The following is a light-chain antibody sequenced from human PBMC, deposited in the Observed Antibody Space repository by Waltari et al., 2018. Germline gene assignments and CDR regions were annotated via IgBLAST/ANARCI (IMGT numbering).Light chain of an antibody. CDR3: QQYINHST. Sequence: DIQMNQFPSTLSASIGDRVSITCRASNSVYYKLAWYKHKPGKAPKRLSTQASNVESGVPSRCSGFGSGEYFTLTCSSLQPDDFATYLCQQYINHSTFGQGTKVEI. CDR2: QAS. J-gene: IGKJ1*01. CDR1: NSVYYK. V-gene: IGKV1-5*03.